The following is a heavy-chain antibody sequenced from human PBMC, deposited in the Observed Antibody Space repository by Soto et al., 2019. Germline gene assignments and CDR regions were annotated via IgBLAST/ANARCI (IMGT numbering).Heavy chain of an antibody. CDR2: IYYSGST. Sequence: SDTLSLTCTFSGFYISSYCWSWIRQPPGKGLEWIGYIYYSGSTNYNPSLKSRVTISVDTSKNQFSLKLSSVTAADTAVYYCAREIAAAGTSLIDYWGQGTLVTVSS. D-gene: IGHD6-13*01. CDR3: AREIAAAGTSLIDY. V-gene: IGHV4-59*01. J-gene: IGHJ4*02. CDR1: GFYISSYC.